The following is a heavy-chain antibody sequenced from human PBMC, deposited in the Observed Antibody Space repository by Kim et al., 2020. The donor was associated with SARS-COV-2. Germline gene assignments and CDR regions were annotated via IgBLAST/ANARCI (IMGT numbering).Heavy chain of an antibody. Sequence: ASVKVSCKASGYTFTGYYMHWVRQAPGQGLEWMGRINPNSGGTNYAQKFQGRVTMTRDTSISTAYMELSRLRSDDTAVYYCARDVRSRPALDIWGQRTMVTVSS. CDR1: GYTFTGYY. V-gene: IGHV1-2*06. D-gene: IGHD6-6*01. CDR3: ARDVRSRPALDI. J-gene: IGHJ3*02. CDR2: INPNSGGT.